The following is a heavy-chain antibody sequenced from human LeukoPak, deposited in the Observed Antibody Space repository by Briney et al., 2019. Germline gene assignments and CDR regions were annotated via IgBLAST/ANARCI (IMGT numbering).Heavy chain of an antibody. CDR3: ARGSDWGGSLWYFDY. CDR2: ISAYNGNT. V-gene: IGHV1-18*01. D-gene: IGHD3-16*01. CDR1: GYTFTSYG. J-gene: IGHJ4*02. Sequence: ASVKVSCKASGYTFTSYGISWVRQAPGQGLEWMGWISAYNGNTNYAQKLQGRVTMTTDTSTSTAYMELRSLRSDDTAVYYCARGSDWGGSLWYFDYWGQGTLVTVSS.